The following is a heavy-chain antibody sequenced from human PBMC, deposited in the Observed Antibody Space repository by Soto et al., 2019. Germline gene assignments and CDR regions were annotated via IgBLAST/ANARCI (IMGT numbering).Heavy chain of an antibody. CDR3: AKSLSAIPGDS. CDR1: GFTLSSYW. Sequence: PSLYCAASGFTLSSYWMSWVRQGPGKGPEWVANIKQDGSEKYYVDSVKGRFTISRDNAKNSLYLQMTSLRAEDTAVYHCAKSLSAIPGDSWGQGTLVTVSS. D-gene: IGHD2-2*01. V-gene: IGHV3-7*05. J-gene: IGHJ4*02. CDR2: IKQDGSEK.